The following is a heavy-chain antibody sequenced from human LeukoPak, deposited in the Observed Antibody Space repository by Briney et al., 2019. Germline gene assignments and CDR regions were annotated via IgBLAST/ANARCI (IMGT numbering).Heavy chain of an antibody. V-gene: IGHV4-59*04. CDR1: GGSFSGYY. D-gene: IGHD3-22*01. J-gene: IGHJ6*03. Sequence: SETLSLTCAVYGGSFSGYYWSWIRQPPGKGLEWIGYIYYSGSTYYNPSLKSRVTISVDTSKNQFSLKLSSVTAADTAVYYCARARDSSGYLYYYYYMDVWGKGTTVTISS. CDR3: ARARDSSGYLYYYYYMDV. CDR2: IYYSGST.